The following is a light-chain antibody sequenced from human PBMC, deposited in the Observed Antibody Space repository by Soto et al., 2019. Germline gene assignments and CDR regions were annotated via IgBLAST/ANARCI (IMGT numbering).Light chain of an antibody. CDR1: QSISSR. J-gene: IGKJ2*03. CDR2: MAS. CDR3: QQYSSYSSSS. Sequence: DIQMTQSPSTLSASVGDRVTITCRASQSISSRLAWYQQKPGKAPKLLIYMASSIQSGVPSRFSGSGSGTEFTLTISSLQPDDFATYYCQQYSSYSSSSFGQGTKLEI. V-gene: IGKV1-5*03.